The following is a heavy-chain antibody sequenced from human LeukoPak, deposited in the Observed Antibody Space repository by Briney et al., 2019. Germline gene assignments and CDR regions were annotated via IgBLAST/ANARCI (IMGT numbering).Heavy chain of an antibody. V-gene: IGHV3-23*01. CDR3: AKNYDFWSGYYLYHFDN. D-gene: IGHD3-3*01. J-gene: IGHJ4*02. CDR2: ISGSGGST. Sequence: GGSLRLSRAASGFTFSSYAMSWVRQAPGKGLEWVSAISGSGGSTYYADSVKGRFTISRDNSKNTLYLEMNSLRAEDAAVYYCAKNYDFWSGYYLYHFDNWGQGTLVTVSS. CDR1: GFTFSSYA.